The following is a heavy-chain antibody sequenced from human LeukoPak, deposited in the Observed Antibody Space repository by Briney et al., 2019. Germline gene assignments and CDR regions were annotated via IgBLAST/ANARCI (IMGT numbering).Heavy chain of an antibody. Sequence: GGALRLSCVVSGVTFSDFTMSCVCQALGGGVEWVSGIGGNGGSTFYTDSVRGGFSISRNNSKNILYLEIKSMTVEDTAVYYCAKDLRSGDGYWDIDYWGQGTLVTVSS. CDR2: IGGNGGST. D-gene: IGHD5-24*01. J-gene: IGHJ4*02. CDR3: AKDLRSGDGYWDIDY. CDR1: GVTFSDFT. V-gene: IGHV3-23*01.